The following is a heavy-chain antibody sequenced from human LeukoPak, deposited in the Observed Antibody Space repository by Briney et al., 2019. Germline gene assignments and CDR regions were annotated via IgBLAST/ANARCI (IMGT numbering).Heavy chain of an antibody. D-gene: IGHD2-2*01. CDR3: ARGKYTSFDN. J-gene: IGHJ4*02. V-gene: IGHV6-1*01. Sequence: SQTLSLSCAISGDSLFTNSVAWNWIRQSPSRGLEWLGRTYHRSKWSFDYALSVKSRITISADTSKNHFSLQLSSVTPDDTALYYCARGKYTSFDNWGQGTLVTVSS. CDR1: GDSLFTNSVA. CDR2: TYHRSKWSF.